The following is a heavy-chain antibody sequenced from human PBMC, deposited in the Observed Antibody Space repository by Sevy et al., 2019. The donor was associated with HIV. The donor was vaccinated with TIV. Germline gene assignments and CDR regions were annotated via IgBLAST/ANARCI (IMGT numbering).Heavy chain of an antibody. Sequence: GGSLRLSCAASGSTFSSYGMHWVRQAPGKGLEWVAVIRYDGSNKYYADSVKGRFTISRDNSKNTLYLQMNSLRAEDTAVYYCATAACSGGSCYSNWFDPWGQGTLVTVSS. CDR1: GSTFSSYG. CDR2: IRYDGSNK. D-gene: IGHD2-15*01. V-gene: IGHV3-30*02. CDR3: ATAACSGGSCYSNWFDP. J-gene: IGHJ5*02.